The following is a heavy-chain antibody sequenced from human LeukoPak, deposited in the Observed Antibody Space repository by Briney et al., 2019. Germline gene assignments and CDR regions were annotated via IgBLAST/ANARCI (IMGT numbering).Heavy chain of an antibody. CDR3: ARDLAPSGADAFDI. CDR2: IYYSGST. Sequence: SETLSLTCTVSGGSISSGDYYWSWIRQPPGKGLEWIGYIYYSGSTYYNPSPKSRVTISVDTARNQFSLKLSSVTAADTAMYYCARDLAPSGADAFDIWGQGTMVTVSS. J-gene: IGHJ3*02. V-gene: IGHV4-30-4*08. CDR1: GGSISSGDYY. D-gene: IGHD1-14*01.